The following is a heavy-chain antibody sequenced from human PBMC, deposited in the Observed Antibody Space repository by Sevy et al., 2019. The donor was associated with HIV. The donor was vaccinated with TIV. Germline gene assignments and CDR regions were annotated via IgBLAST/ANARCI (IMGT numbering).Heavy chain of an antibody. CDR1: GFTFSSYG. J-gene: IGHJ4*02. V-gene: IGHV3-30*18. CDR2: ISYDGSNK. D-gene: IGHD1-26*01. Sequence: GGSLRLSCAASGFTFSSYGMHWVRQAPGKGLEWVAVISYDGSNKYYADSVKGRFTISRENSKNTLYLQMNSLRAEDTAVYYCAKDFRYSGSYYLDYWGQGTLVTVSS. CDR3: AKDFRYSGSYYLDY.